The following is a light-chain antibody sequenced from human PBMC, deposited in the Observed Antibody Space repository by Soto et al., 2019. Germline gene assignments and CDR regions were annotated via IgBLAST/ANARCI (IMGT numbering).Light chain of an antibody. CDR1: GSDVGGYNH. CDR3: CSYTNSITRYV. CDR2: DVS. J-gene: IGLJ1*01. V-gene: IGLV2-14*01. Sequence: QSVLTQPASVSGSPGQSITISCTGTGSDVGGYNHVSWYQQHPGKAPKLMIYDVSNRPSGVSNRFSGFKSGNTASLTISGLQTEDEADYYCCSYTNSITRYVFGTGTKVTVL.